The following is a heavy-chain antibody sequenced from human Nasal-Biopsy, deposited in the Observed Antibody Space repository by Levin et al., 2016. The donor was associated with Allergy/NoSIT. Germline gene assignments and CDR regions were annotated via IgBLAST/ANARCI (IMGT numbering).Heavy chain of an antibody. CDR1: GASVSSSNYY. CDR3: ARRLGGSVPGANPFDY. CDR2: VFYSGYA. V-gene: IGHV4-39*01. Sequence: SETLSLTCTVSGASVSSSNYYWGWIRQPPGKGLEWIASVFYSGYAYVNSSLKSRVTISADTYKNQFSLKLTSVTAADTAVYYCARRLGGSVPGANPFDYWGQGILVTVSS. J-gene: IGHJ4*02. D-gene: IGHD6-19*01.